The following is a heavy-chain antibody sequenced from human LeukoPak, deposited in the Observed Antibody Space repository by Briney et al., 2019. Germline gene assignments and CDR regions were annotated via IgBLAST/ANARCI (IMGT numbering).Heavy chain of an antibody. V-gene: IGHV4-31*03. CDR3: ARIARHCSGGSCYSGAFDI. J-gene: IGHJ3*02. CDR1: GGSISSGGYY. Sequence: SQTLSLTCTVSGGSISSGGYYWSWIRQPPGKGLEWIGYIYYSGSTYYSPPLKSRVTISVDRSKNQFSLKLSSVTAADTAVYYCARIARHCSGGSCYSGAFDIWGQGTMVTVSS. D-gene: IGHD2-15*01. CDR2: IYYSGST.